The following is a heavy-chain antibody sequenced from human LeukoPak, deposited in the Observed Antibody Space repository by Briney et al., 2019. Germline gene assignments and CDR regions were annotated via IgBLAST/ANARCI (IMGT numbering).Heavy chain of an antibody. Sequence: KSSETLSLTCTVSGGSISDYYWSWIRQPPGKGLEFIGYIHHSGVTSYNPSLKSRLTISVDTSNNQFSLKLTSVTAADTAVYYCATNLYSWNYIDYWGQGTLVTVSS. CDR2: IHHSGVT. CDR1: GGSISDYY. D-gene: IGHD2-21*01. J-gene: IGHJ4*02. CDR3: ATNLYSWNYIDY. V-gene: IGHV4-59*13.